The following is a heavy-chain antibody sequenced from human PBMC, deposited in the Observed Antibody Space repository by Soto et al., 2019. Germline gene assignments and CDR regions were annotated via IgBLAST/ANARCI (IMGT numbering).Heavy chain of an antibody. J-gene: IGHJ3*02. Sequence: GGSLRLSCEASGFTLSAFWMTWVRQAPGKGLEWVANIRQDESEKCYVDSVRGRFTIYRDNSKNSPYLQMNSLRAEDTAVYYCARDNCSGGSCYVGAFDIWGQGTMVTVSS. D-gene: IGHD2-15*01. CDR2: IRQDESEK. CDR1: GFTLSAFW. V-gene: IGHV3-7*01. CDR3: ARDNCSGGSCYVGAFDI.